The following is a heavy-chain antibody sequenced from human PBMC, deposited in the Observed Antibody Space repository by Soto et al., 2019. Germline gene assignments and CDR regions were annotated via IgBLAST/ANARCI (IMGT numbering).Heavy chain of an antibody. Sequence: DVQLLESGGGLVQPGGSLRLSCAASGFTFSDYAMSWVRQAPGKRLEWVSTIRYNGADTYYADSVKGRFTISSDNSKNTLYLQMNSLRVEDTAVYYCAKDRGGGIGEFVEWGQGSLVTVSS. CDR3: AKDRGGGIGEFVE. V-gene: IGHV3-23*01. J-gene: IGHJ4*02. CDR1: GFTFSDYA. D-gene: IGHD3-10*01. CDR2: IRYNGADT.